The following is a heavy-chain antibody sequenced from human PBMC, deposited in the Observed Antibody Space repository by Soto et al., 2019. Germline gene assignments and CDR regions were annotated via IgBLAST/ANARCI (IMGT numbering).Heavy chain of an antibody. CDR1: GGSISSSNW. CDR2: IYHSGST. D-gene: IGHD2-15*01. V-gene: IGHV4-4*02. CDR3: ARDLACSGGSCFDS. J-gene: IGHJ4*02. Sequence: SETLSLTCAVSGGSISSSNWWSWVRQPPGKGLAWIGEIYHSGSTNYNPSLKSRVTISVDKSKNQFSLKLSSVTAADTAVYYCARDLACSGGSCFDSWGPGSLVTVSS.